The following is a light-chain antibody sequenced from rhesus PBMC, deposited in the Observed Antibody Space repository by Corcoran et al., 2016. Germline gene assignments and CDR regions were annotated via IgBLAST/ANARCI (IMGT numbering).Light chain of an antibody. V-gene: IGKV3-24*04. Sequence: ETVVTQSPATLSLSPGERATLSCRASQSVGSYLAWYQQKPGQAPRLLIYGASSRATGIPARFSGRGVGTDLTLTIRSLEPEDVGVYYCQQSSNLSWTFGQGTKVEIK. CDR1: QSVGSY. J-gene: IGKJ1*01. CDR2: GAS. CDR3: QQSSNLSWT.